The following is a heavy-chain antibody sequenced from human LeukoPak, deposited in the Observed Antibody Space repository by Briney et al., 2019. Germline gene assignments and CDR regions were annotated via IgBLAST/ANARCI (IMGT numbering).Heavy chain of an antibody. CDR3: ARHRPILADFDY. Sequence: PSETLSLTCTVSGGSMSSSNWWSWVRQPPGKGLEWIAEIYHSGSTNYNPSLKSRVTISVDKSKNQFSLKLSSVTAADTAVYYCARHRPILADFDYWGQGILVIVSS. V-gene: IGHV4-4*02. CDR1: GGSMSSSNW. J-gene: IGHJ4*02. CDR2: IYHSGST.